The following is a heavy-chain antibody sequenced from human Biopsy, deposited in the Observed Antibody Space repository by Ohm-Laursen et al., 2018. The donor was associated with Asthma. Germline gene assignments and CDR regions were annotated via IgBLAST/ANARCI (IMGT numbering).Heavy chain of an antibody. V-gene: IGHV4-30-4*01. CDR3: ARASVAASSNWFDP. J-gene: IGHJ5*02. CDR2: IHYSGST. Sequence: SQTLSLTCTVSGASIKTDDHYWSWLRQPPGKGLEWFGFIHYSGSTSYNPSLKGGVTISVDTSKNQFSLKLSSVTAADTAVYYCARASVAASSNWFDPWGQGTLVTVSS. D-gene: IGHD6-19*01. CDR1: GASIKTDDHY.